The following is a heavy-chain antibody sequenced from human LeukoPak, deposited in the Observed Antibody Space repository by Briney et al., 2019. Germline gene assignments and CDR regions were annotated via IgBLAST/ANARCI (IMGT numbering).Heavy chain of an antibody. V-gene: IGHV4-38-2*02. Sequence: SETLSLTCSVSGYSLSRGYYWAWIRQPPGGGLEWIGTFYHIGNPYYNPSLESRASMSVDTSTNEFSLTLKSVTAADTAVYYCARAGWIITSAIDYWGQGALVTVSS. D-gene: IGHD3-22*01. CDR2: FYHIGNP. CDR1: GYSLSRGYY. J-gene: IGHJ4*02. CDR3: ARAGWIITSAIDY.